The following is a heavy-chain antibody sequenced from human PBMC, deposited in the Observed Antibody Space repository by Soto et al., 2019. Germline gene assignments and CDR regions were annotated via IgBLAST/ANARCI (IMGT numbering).Heavy chain of an antibody. J-gene: IGHJ4*02. V-gene: IGHV1-69*01. Sequence: QVQLVQSGAEVKKPGSSVKVSCKASGGTFSSYAISWVRQAPGQGLEWMGGIIPIFGTPNYAQKFQGRVTITADESTSIAYMDLSSLKSEDTAMYYSASSFYGSGGGHWGQGTLVTVSS. CDR2: IIPIFGTP. D-gene: IGHD3-10*01. CDR1: GGTFSSYA. CDR3: ASSFYGSGGGH.